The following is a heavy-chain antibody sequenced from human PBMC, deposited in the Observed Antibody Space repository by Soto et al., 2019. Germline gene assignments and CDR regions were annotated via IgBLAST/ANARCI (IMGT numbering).Heavy chain of an antibody. CDR1: GGSISSGGYY. V-gene: IGHV4-31*03. Sequence: QVQLQESGPGLVKPSQTLSLTCTVSGGSISSGGYYWSWIRQHPGKGLEWIGYIYYSGSTYYNPSLKSRVTISVDTSKNTFSLKLSSVTAADTAVYYCARTGRYCSSTSCSILGAFDIWGQGTMVTVSS. J-gene: IGHJ3*02. CDR2: IYYSGST. D-gene: IGHD2-2*01. CDR3: ARTGRYCSSTSCSILGAFDI.